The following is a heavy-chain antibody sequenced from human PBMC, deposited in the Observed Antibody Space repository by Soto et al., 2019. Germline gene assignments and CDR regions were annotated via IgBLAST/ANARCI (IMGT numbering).Heavy chain of an antibody. CDR1: GFTFSSYA. V-gene: IGHV3-23*01. J-gene: IGHJ4*02. D-gene: IGHD6-6*01. Sequence: GGSLRLSCAASGFTFSSYAMSWVRQAPGKGLEWVSAISGSGGSTYYADSVKGRFTFSRDNSKNTLYLQMNSLRAEDTAVYYCAKDKTPSSSEFDYWGQGTLVTVSS. CDR3: AKDKTPSSSEFDY. CDR2: ISGSGGST.